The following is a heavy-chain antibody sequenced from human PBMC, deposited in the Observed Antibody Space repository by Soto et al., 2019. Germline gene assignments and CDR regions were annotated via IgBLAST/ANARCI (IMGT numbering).Heavy chain of an antibody. V-gene: IGHV1-2*02. D-gene: IGHD6-19*01. J-gene: IGHJ5*02. Sequence: QAQLVQSGAEVKKPGASVKVSCQASGYTFTAQYLHWDRKAPGEGLEGMGWINPTTGATRYAKKFQGRVTMTSDTSMSTAYLEVRSLRPDDTAVYYCAKGDSSWVSWFDPWGQGTLVTVSS. CDR3: AKGDSSWVSWFDP. CDR2: INPTTGAT. CDR1: GYTFTAQY.